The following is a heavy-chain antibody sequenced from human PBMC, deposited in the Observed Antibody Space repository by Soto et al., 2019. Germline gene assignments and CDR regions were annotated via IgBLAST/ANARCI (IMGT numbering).Heavy chain of an antibody. V-gene: IGHV3-30-3*01. Sequence: GGSLRLSCAASGFTFSTYAMHWVRQAPGKGLEWVAVISYDGSNKYYADSVKGRFTISRDIAKNMLYLQMTSLRLEDTALYYCARDPDLIEAAGNYFDYWGQGTLVTVSS. CDR1: GFTFSTYA. CDR3: ARDPDLIEAAGNYFDY. D-gene: IGHD6-13*01. J-gene: IGHJ4*02. CDR2: ISYDGSNK.